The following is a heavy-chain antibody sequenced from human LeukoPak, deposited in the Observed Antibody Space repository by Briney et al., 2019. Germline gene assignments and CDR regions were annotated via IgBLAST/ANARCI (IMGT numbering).Heavy chain of an antibody. J-gene: IGHJ3*02. D-gene: IGHD3-22*01. CDR1: GFTFSTFA. CDR2: IFPSGGEI. CDR3: ARDDTHYGSSGSFYDAFDI. V-gene: IGHV3-23*01. Sequence: GGSLRLSCAASGFTFSTFAMIWVRQPPGKGREWVSSIFPSGGEIHYADSVRGRFTISRDNSNTTLSLQMNSLRAEDTAVYYCARDDTHYGSSGSFYDAFDIWGQRTMVTVSS.